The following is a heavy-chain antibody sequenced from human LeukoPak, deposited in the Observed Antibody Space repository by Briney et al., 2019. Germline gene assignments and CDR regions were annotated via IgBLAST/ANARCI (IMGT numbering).Heavy chain of an antibody. CDR2: ISGSGGST. D-gene: IGHD2-15*01. CDR3: AKDYCSGGSCYSEGAFDI. J-gene: IGHJ3*02. V-gene: IGHV3-23*01. Sequence: GGSLRLSCAASGFTFSSYAMSWVRQAPGKGLEWVSAISGSGGSTYYADSVKGRFTISRDNSKSTLYLQMNSLRAEDTAVYYCAKDYCSGGSCYSEGAFDIWGQGTMVTVSS. CDR1: GFTFSSYA.